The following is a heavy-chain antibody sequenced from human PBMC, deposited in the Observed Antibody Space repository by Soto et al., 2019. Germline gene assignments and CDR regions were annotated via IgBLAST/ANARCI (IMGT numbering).Heavy chain of an antibody. V-gene: IGHV5-51*01. D-gene: IGHD3-16*01. Sequence: PGEXXXXSXKASGYIIKNYWIGWVRQMPGQGLEWMGIIFPDDSDTRYSPSFQGHVTISVDKSISTAYVQWSSLKASDSAIYYCFRGGVTSRTFDYWGQGTLVTGSS. CDR1: GYIIKNYW. CDR3: FRGGVTSRTFDY. J-gene: IGHJ4*02. CDR2: IFPDDSDT.